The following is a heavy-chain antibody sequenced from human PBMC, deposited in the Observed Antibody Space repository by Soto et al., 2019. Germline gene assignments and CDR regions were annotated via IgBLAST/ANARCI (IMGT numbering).Heavy chain of an antibody. CDR2: TYYRSKWYN. CDR1: GDSVSSNSAA. Sequence: PSQTLSLTCAISGDSVSSNSAAWNWIRQSPSRGLEWLGRTYYRSKWYNDYAVSVKSRITINPDTSKKQFSLKLSSVTAADTAVYYWARLQGYCIDTRCSGHYALDSWGHGPTVTVSS. J-gene: IGHJ6*02. D-gene: IGHD2-2*01. V-gene: IGHV6-1*01. CDR3: ARLQGYCIDTRCSGHYALDS.